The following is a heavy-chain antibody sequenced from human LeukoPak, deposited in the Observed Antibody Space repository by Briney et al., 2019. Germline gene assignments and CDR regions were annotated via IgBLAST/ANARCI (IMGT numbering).Heavy chain of an antibody. CDR2: IGTSSGNT. CDR1: GFTFSVYS. D-gene: IGHD1-1*01. V-gene: IGHV3-48*04. Sequence: GGSLRFSCPASGFTFSVYSMNRVRRAPGKGLEWISYIGTSSGNTKYADSVKGRFTISGDNAKSSLYLQMNSLRVEDTAVYYCARDYNYAFDNWGQGTLVTVSS. J-gene: IGHJ4*02. CDR3: ARDYNYAFDN.